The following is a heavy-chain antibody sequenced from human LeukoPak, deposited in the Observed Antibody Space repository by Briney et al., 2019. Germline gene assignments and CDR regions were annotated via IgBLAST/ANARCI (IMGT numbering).Heavy chain of an antibody. CDR1: GFTFSSYS. CDR2: ISSSSSTI. D-gene: IGHD7-27*01. J-gene: IGHJ4*02. V-gene: IGHV3-48*01. Sequence: GGSLRLSCAASGFTFSSYSMNWVRQAPGKGLEWVSYISSSSSTIYYADSVKGRFTISRDNAKNSPYLQMNSLRAEDTAVYYCARDGDTVFDYWGQGTLVTVSS. CDR3: ARDGDTVFDY.